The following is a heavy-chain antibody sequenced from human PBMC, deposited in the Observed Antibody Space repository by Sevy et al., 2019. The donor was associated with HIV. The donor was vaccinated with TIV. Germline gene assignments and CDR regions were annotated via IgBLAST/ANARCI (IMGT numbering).Heavy chain of an antibody. CDR1: GDSISSYF. CDR3: ARDSAVVPRALVY. CDR2: IYYSGSS. V-gene: IGHV4-59*01. Sequence: SETLSLTCNVSGDSISSYFWSWFRQPPGKGLEWIGYIYYSGSSEYNPSLRSRVTISIDTSKKYLSMKLTSVTAADTDVYYCARDSAVVPRALVYWGQGTLVTVSS. J-gene: IGHJ4*02. D-gene: IGHD2-15*01.